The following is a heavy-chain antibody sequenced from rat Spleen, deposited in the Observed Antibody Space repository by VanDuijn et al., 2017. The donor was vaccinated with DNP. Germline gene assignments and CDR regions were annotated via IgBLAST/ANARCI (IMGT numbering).Heavy chain of an antibody. V-gene: IGHV5-25*01. Sequence: EVQLVESGGGLVQPGRSLKLSCAASGFTFSNYDMAWVRQAPTKGLEWVASVSPSGGSTYYRDSVKGRFTVSRDNAKSTLYLQMDSLRSEDTATYYCARQGYGYIYYFDYWGQGVMVTVSS. CDR3: ARQGYGYIYYFDY. CDR2: VSPSGGST. J-gene: IGHJ2*01. D-gene: IGHD1-9*01. CDR1: GFTFSNYD.